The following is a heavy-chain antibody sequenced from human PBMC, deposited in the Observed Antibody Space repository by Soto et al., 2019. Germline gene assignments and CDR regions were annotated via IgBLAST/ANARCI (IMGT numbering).Heavy chain of an antibody. V-gene: IGHV1-2*04. CDR1: GYTFTSYY. D-gene: IGHD6-25*01. Sequence: ASVKVSCKASGYTFTSYYMHWVRQAPGQGLEWMGWINPNSGGTNYAQKFQGWVTMTRDTSISTAYMELSRLRSDDTAVYYCASTYSSGIHGMDVWGQGTTVTVSS. J-gene: IGHJ6*02. CDR2: INPNSGGT. CDR3: ASTYSSGIHGMDV.